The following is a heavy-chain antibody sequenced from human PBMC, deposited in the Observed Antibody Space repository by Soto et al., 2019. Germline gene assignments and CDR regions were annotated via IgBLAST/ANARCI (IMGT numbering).Heavy chain of an antibody. V-gene: IGHV3-49*04. J-gene: IGHJ6*02. CDR3: AAGRDASFYYYGMDV. CDR1: GFTFGDYA. D-gene: IGHD6-19*01. Sequence: GGSLRLSCTASGFTFGDYAMSWVRQAPGKGLEWVGFIRSKAYGGTTEYAASVKGRFTISRDDSKSIAYLQMNSLRVEESAPYYCAAGRDASFYYYGMDVWGQGTTVTVSS. CDR2: IRSKAYGGTT.